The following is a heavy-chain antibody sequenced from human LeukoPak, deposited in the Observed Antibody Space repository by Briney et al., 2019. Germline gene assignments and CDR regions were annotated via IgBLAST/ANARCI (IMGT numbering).Heavy chain of an antibody. CDR2: ISYDGSNK. CDR1: GFTFSSYG. Sequence: TGRSLRLSCAAPGFTFSSYGMHWVRQAPGKGLEWVAVISYDGSNKYYADSVKGRFTISRDNSKNTLYLQMNSLRAEDTAVYYCAKRALDYWGQGTLVTVSS. J-gene: IGHJ4*02. CDR3: AKRALDY. V-gene: IGHV3-30*18.